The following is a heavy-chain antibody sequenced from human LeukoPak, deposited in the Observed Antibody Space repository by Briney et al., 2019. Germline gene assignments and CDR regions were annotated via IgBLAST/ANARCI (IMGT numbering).Heavy chain of an antibody. D-gene: IGHD3-10*01. Sequence: PSETLSLTCTVSGGSISSSSYYWGWIRQPAGKGLEWIGRIYTSGSTNYNPSLKSRVTMSVDTSKNQFSLKLSSVTAADTAVYYCARARPAGSGWFDPWGQGTLVTVSS. CDR2: IYTSGST. V-gene: IGHV4-61*02. J-gene: IGHJ5*02. CDR1: GGSISSSSYY. CDR3: ARARPAGSGWFDP.